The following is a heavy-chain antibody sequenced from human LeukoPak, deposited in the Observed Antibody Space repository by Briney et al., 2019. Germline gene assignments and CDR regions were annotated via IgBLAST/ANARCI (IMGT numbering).Heavy chain of an antibody. J-gene: IGHJ4*02. CDR2: IIPIFGTA. CDR3: ARDLRYYYDSSGYYYS. V-gene: IGHV1-69*05. D-gene: IGHD3-22*01. CDR1: GGTFSSYA. Sequence: SVKVSCKASGGTFSSYAISWVRQAPGQGLEWMGRIIPIFGTANYAQKFQGRVTITTDESTSTAYMELSSLRSEDTAEYYCARDLRYYYDSSGYYYSWGQGTLVTVSS.